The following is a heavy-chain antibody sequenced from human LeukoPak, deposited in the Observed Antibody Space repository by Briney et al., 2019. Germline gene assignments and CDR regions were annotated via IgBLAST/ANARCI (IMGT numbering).Heavy chain of an antibody. CDR2: ISASGGST. Sequence: QPGGSLRLSCAASGFTFSSYGMSWVRQAPGKGLEWVSAISASGGSTYYADSVKGRFTISRDNSKNTLYLQMNSLRAEDTAVYYCAKTGRSYYYDSSGYYSDYWGQGTLVTVSS. CDR1: GFTFSSYG. D-gene: IGHD3-22*01. J-gene: IGHJ4*02. CDR3: AKTGRSYYYDSSGYYSDY. V-gene: IGHV3-23*01.